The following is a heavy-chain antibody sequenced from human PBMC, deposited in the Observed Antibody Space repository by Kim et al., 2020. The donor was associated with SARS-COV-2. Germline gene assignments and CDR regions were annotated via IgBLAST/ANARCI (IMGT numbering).Heavy chain of an antibody. CDR1: GGTFSSYA. CDR2: IIPILGIA. V-gene: IGHV1-69*04. J-gene: IGHJ6*02. Sequence: SVKVSCKASGGTFSSYAISWVRQAPGQGLEWMGRIIPILGIANYAQKFQGRVTITADKSTSTAYMERSSLRSEDTAVYYCARDSRVVVPAATHYYYYYGMDVWGQGTTVTVSS. CDR3: ARDSRVVVPAATHYYYYYGMDV. D-gene: IGHD2-2*01.